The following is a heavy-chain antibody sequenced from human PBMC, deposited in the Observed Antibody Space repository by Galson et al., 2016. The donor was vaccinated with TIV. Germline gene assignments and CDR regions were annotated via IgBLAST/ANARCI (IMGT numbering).Heavy chain of an antibody. CDR2: ISYDGSHT. Sequence: LRLSCAASGFTFSTYAMHWVRQAPGKGLEWVAVISYDGSHTDYADSVKGRFTISRDNSKNTVYLQMNSLRPEDTAFYYCATDSGYSVDWYPGRWGQGTLVTVSS. D-gene: IGHD6-19*01. CDR1: GFTFSTYA. V-gene: IGHV3-30*04. CDR3: ATDSGYSVDWYPGR. J-gene: IGHJ4*02.